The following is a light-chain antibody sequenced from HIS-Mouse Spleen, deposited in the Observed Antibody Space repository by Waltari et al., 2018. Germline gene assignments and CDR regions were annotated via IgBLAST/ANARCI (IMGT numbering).Light chain of an antibody. J-gene: IGLJ3*02. CDR2: RNK. CDR3: AAWDDSLSGPV. Sequence: QSVLTQPPSASGTPGQRVPISCSGCRPNIGSNSVYGYQQPPGTAPKLLISRNKQRPSGVPDRFSGSKSSTSASLAISGLRSEDEADYYCAAWDDSLSGPVFGGGTKLTVL. CDR1: RPNIGSNS. V-gene: IGLV1-47*01.